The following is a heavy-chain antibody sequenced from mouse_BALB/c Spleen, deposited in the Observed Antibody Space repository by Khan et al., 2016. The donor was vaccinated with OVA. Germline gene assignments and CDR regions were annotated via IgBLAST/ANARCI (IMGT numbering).Heavy chain of an antibody. D-gene: IGHD1-2*01. J-gene: IGHJ3*01. CDR2: IWGDGST. V-gene: IGHV2-6-7*01. CDR3: ARELRLGGFAY. Sequence: QMQPKESGPGLVAPSQNLSITCTVSGFSLTDYGVNWVRQPPGKGLEWLGMIWGDGSTDYNSALKSRLSISKDNSKSQVFLKMNSLQTDDTARYYCARELRLGGFAYWGQGTLVTVSA. CDR1: GFSLTDYG.